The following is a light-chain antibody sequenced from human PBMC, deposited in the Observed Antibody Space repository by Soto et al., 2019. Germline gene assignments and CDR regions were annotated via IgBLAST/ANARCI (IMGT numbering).Light chain of an antibody. CDR1: QSVSSDY. CDR2: GAS. Sequence: EIVLTQSPGTLSLSPGERATLSCRASQSVSSDYLSWYQQKPGQPPSLLIYGASYRATGIPDRFSGGGSGTDFTLTISSLEAEDFAVYYYQQYGSTPPVTFGGGTKVEIK. CDR3: QQYGSTPPVT. V-gene: IGKV3-20*01. J-gene: IGKJ4*01.